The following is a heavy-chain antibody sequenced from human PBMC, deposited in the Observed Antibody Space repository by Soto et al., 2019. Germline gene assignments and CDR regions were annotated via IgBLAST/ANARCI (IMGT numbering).Heavy chain of an antibody. J-gene: IGHJ3*02. CDR3: AGNSGDAFDI. CDR2: ISSSSSYI. CDR1: GCHFSSYS. V-gene: IGHV3-21*01. Sequence: GRSLRLSCAASGCHFSSYSRNWLRQAPGKGLEWVSSISSSSSYIYYADSVKGRFTISRDNAKNSLYLQMNSLRAEDTAVYYCAGNSGDAFDIWGEGTMVTGSS. D-gene: IGHD1-26*01.